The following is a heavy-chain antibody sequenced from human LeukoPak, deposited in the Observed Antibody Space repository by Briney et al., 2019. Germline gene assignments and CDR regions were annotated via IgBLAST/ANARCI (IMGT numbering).Heavy chain of an antibody. V-gene: IGHV1-69*01. D-gene: IGHD3-10*01. J-gene: IGHJ6*04. CDR3: ARGFDGSGLMDV. CDR1: GGTFSSYA. Sequence: GSSVKVSCKASGGTFSSYAISRVRQAPGQGLEWMGGIIPIFGTANYAQKFQGRVTITADESTSTAYMELSSLRSEDTAVYYCARGFDGSGLMDVWGKGTTVTVSS. CDR2: IIPIFGTA.